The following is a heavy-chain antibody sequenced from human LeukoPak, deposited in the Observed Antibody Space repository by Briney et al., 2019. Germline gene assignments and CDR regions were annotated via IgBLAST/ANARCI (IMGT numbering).Heavy chain of an antibody. V-gene: IGHV3-30*19. D-gene: IGHD3-10*01. J-gene: IGHJ4*02. CDR2: ISYDGSNK. CDR3: ARDSGY. CDR1: GFTFSNYG. Sequence: PGGSLRLSCAASGFTFSNYGMHWVRQAPGKGLEWVAVISYDGSNKYYADSVKGRFTISRDNSKNTLYLQMNSLRAEDTAVYYCARDSGYWGQGTLVTVSS.